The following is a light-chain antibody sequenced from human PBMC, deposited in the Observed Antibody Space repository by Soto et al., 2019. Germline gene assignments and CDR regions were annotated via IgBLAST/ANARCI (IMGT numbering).Light chain of an antibody. V-gene: IGKV3-20*01. CDR2: GAS. J-gene: IGKJ1*01. CDR3: QQYHPSPPT. CDR1: QSVSSSY. Sequence: EIVLTQSPGTLSLSPGERATFSCRASQSVSSSYIAWYQQKRRQARRRLIYGASIRATGIPDRFSGSGSGTDFTLTISRLDHEDVALYYCQQYHPSPPTFGQGTKVDI.